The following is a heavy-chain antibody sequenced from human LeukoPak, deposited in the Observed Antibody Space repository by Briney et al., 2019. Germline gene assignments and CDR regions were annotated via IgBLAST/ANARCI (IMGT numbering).Heavy chain of an antibody. D-gene: IGHD3-10*01. Sequence: PSETLSLTCTVSGGSISSSSYYWGWIRQPPGKGLEWIGSIYYSGSTYYNPSLKSRVTISVDTSKNQFSLKLSSVTAADTAVYYCAREVTMVRGLEGFDYWGEGTLVTVSS. V-gene: IGHV4-39*07. CDR1: GGSISSSSYY. J-gene: IGHJ4*02. CDR3: AREVTMVRGLEGFDY. CDR2: IYYSGST.